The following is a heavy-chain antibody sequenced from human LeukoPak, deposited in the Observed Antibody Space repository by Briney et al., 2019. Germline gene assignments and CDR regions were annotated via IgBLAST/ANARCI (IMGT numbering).Heavy chain of an antibody. J-gene: IGHJ4*02. CDR3: ARDTTAYYDFWSGYYYGGYYMYYFDY. CDR1: GFTFSSYW. D-gene: IGHD3-3*01. Sequence: QSGGSLRLSCAASGFTFSSYWMSWVRQAPGKGLEWVANIKQDGSEKYYVDSVKGRFTISRDNAKNSLYLQMNSLRAEGTAVYYCARDTTAYYDFWSGYYYGGYYMYYFDYWGQGTLVTVSS. CDR2: IKQDGSEK. V-gene: IGHV3-7*01.